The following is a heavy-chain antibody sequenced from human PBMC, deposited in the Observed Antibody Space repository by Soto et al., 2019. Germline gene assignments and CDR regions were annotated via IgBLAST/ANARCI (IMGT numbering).Heavy chain of an antibody. V-gene: IGHV1-69*13. CDR1: GGTFSSYA. D-gene: IGHD2-15*01. CDR3: AREDCSGGSRYSDYYYGMDV. CDR2: IIPIFGTA. Sequence: SVKVSCKASGGTFSSYAISWVRQAPGQGLEWMGGIIPIFGTANYAQKFQGRVTITADESTSTAYMELSSLRSEDTAVYYCAREDCSGGSRYSDYYYGMDVWGQGTTVTVSS. J-gene: IGHJ6*02.